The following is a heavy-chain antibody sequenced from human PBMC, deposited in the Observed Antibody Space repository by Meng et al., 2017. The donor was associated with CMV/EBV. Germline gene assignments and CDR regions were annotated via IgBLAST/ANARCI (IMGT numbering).Heavy chain of an antibody. CDR2: VNSNNDAT. D-gene: IGHD6-19*01. CDR3: VRSSGWSLFDY. V-gene: IGHV1-2*02. CDR1: GFTFSDYY. Sequence: QVKLVQFGAGMKKPGASVKVSCTTSGFTFSDYYIHWVRQAPGQGLEWMGWVNSNNDATNYARKFQGRVSMTRDTSISTAHMELSRLMSDDTAVYYCVRSSGWSLFDYWGQGTLVTVSS. J-gene: IGHJ4*02.